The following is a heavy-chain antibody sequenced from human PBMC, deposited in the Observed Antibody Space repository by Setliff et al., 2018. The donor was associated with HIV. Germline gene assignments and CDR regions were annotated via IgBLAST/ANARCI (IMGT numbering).Heavy chain of an antibody. CDR1: GGSISSYY. Sequence: SETLSLTCTVSGGSISSYYWTWIRQSAGKGLEWIGHIYINGDTDYNPSLKSRVTISVDTSKNQFSLKLSSVTAADTAVYYCARKSYYYDSGGYHNYMDVWGKGTTVTVSS. V-gene: IGHV4-4*07. J-gene: IGHJ6*03. CDR2: IYINGDT. D-gene: IGHD3-22*01. CDR3: ARKSYYYDSGGYHNYMDV.